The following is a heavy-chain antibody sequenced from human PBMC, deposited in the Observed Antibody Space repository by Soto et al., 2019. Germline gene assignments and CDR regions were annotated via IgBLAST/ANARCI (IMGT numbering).Heavy chain of an antibody. J-gene: IGHJ6*02. CDR1: DDSISRYY. V-gene: IGHV4-59*08. D-gene: IGHD3-10*01. Sequence: QVRLQESGPGLVKPSETLSLTCSVSDDSISRYYWSWIRQPPGKGLEWIGYIYYTGSTNYSPSLKSRVTISVDTSKNQFSLKLSSVTAADTAVYYCARHTYGSGYFYGMDVWGQGTTVTVSS. CDR3: ARHTYGSGYFYGMDV. CDR2: IYYTGST.